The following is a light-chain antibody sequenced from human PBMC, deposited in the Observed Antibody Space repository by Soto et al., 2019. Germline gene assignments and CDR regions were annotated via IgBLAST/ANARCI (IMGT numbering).Light chain of an antibody. CDR2: GAS. V-gene: IGKV3-15*01. CDR1: QPITSN. J-gene: IGKJ4*01. CDR3: QQYSSWVT. Sequence: EIVMTQSPVTLSLSPGDTATLSCRASQPITSNLAWYQQKPGQPPRLLIYGASTRATGIPARFSGSGSGTEFTLTIANLQSEDCAVYYCQQYSSWVTFGGGTQLEI.